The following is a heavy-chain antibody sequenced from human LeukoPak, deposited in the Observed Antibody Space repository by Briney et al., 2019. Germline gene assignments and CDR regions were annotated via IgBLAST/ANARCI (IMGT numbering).Heavy chain of an antibody. CDR3: VSERQVGPGVTFSF. CDR2: ISAYNGNT. J-gene: IGHJ4*02. D-gene: IGHD3-16*01. V-gene: IGHV1-18*01. CDR1: GYTFISYG. Sequence: ASVKVSCKASGYTFISYGLSWVRRAPGQGLEWMGWISAYNGNTDYAQKFQGRVTMTTDTSTRTAYMELKSLRSDDTAVYYCVSERQVGPGVTFSFWGQGTLVTVSS.